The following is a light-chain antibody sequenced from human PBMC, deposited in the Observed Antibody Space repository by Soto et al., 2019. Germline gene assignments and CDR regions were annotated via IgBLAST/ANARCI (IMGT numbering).Light chain of an antibody. CDR1: QGVRSY. CDR2: GAS. V-gene: IGKV1-9*01. J-gene: IGKJ1*01. Sequence: IQLTRSPSSLSASVGDRVTITCRASQGVRSYLAWFQQRPGKAPKLLIFGASTLQNGVPARFSGGGFGTEFTLTITSLQPEDFATYYCHQVYTYPRTLGQGTKVDIK. CDR3: HQVYTYPRT.